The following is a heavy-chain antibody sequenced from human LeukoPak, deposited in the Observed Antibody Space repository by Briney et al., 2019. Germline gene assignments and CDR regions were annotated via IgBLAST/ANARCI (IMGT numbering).Heavy chain of an antibody. CDR2: ISGSGGST. J-gene: IGHJ4*02. CDR1: GFTFSNYA. D-gene: IGHD3-10*01. CDR3: AKDLGTLISGTYYYYFDY. V-gene: IGHV3-23*01. Sequence: GGSLRLSCAASGFTFSNYAMSWVRQAPGKGLEWVSAISGSGGSTYYADSVKGRFTISRDNSKNTLYLQMNSLRAEDSAVYYCAKDLGTLISGTYYYYFDYWGQGTLVTASS.